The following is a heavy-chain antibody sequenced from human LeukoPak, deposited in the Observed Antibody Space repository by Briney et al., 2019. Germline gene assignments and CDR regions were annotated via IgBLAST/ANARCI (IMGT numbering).Heavy chain of an antibody. V-gene: IGHV3-21*01. Sequence: GGSLRLSCAASGFTFSSYSMNWVRQAPGKGLEWVSPISSSSSYIYYADSLKGRFTISRDNAKNSLYLQMNSLRAEDTAVYYCASDGYNSFDNWGQGTLVTVSS. CDR2: ISSSSSYI. CDR1: GFTFSSYS. D-gene: IGHD5-24*01. J-gene: IGHJ4*02. CDR3: ASDGYNSFDN.